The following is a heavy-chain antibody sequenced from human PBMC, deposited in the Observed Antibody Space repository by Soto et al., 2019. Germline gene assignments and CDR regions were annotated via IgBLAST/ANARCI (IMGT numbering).Heavy chain of an antibody. Sequence: PSETLSLTCTVSGGSISSYYWSWIRQPPGKGLEWIGYIYYSESTNYNPSLKSRVTISVDTSKNQFSLKLSSVTAADTAVYYCARKMGYQLNWFDPWGQGTLVTVSS. J-gene: IGHJ5*02. CDR1: GGSISSYY. V-gene: IGHV4-59*01. CDR2: IYYSEST. CDR3: ARKMGYQLNWFDP. D-gene: IGHD2-2*01.